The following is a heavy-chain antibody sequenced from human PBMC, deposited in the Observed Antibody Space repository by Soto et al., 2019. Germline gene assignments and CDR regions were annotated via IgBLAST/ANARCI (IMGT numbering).Heavy chain of an antibody. CDR1: GFTFRTYA. D-gene: IGHD5-18*01. J-gene: IGHJ4*02. CDR3: AKGFRIPLDY. Sequence: PGGSLRLSCAPSGFTFRTYAMTWVRQAPGKGLEWVSAISGSGDSTYYADTVKGRFTISRDNSKNTLYLQMNSLRAEDTAVYCCAKGFRIPLDYWGQGTLVTVSS. V-gene: IGHV3-23*01. CDR2: ISGSGDST.